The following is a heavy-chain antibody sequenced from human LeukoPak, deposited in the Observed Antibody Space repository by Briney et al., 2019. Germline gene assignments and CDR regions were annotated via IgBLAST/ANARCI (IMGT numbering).Heavy chain of an antibody. CDR1: GDSISRGGYC. Sequence: TLSHTCTVSGDSISRGGYCWSWIRQYPGKGLEWIGCIYYSGSTYYNPSLKSRVTMSVDTSEKQFSLKLTSVTAADTAVYYCARDLPAAGLDAFDIWGQGTMVTVSS. V-gene: IGHV4-31*03. CDR2: IYYSGST. D-gene: IGHD2-2*01. J-gene: IGHJ3*02. CDR3: ARDLPAAGLDAFDI.